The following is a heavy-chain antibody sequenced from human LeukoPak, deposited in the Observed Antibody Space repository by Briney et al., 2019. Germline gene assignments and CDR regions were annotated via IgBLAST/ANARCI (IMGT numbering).Heavy chain of an antibody. CDR3: ARGRRATMVRGVIKGGFDP. Sequence: PSETLSLTCAVYGGSFSGYYWSWIRQPPGKGLEWIGEINHSGSTNYNPSLKSTVNISVDPYKNQFSLKLSSVTAADTAVYYCARGRRATMVRGVIKGGFDPWGQGTLVTVSS. CDR1: GGSFSGYY. J-gene: IGHJ5*02. V-gene: IGHV4-34*01. CDR2: INHSGST. D-gene: IGHD3-10*01.